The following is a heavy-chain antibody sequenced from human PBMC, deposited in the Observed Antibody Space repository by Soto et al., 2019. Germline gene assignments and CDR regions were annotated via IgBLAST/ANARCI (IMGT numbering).Heavy chain of an antibody. J-gene: IGHJ4*02. CDR2: IIPIFGTA. D-gene: IGHD3-10*01. V-gene: IGHV1-69*13. CDR3: ATFRRPYGSGSYYPDY. CDR1: GGTFSSYA. Sequence: GASVKVSCKASGGTFSSYAISWVRQAPGQGLEWMGGIIPIFGTANYAQKFQGRVTITADESTSTAYMELSSLRSEDTAVYYCATFRRPYGSGSYYPDYWGQGTLVTVSS.